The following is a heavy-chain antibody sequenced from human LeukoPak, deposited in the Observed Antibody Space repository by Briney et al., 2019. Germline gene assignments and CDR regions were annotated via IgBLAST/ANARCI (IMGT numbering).Heavy chain of an antibody. CDR3: ARDAGPPTPDRQPGLFDY. J-gene: IGHJ4*02. Sequence: GGSLRLSCAASGFTLSAYAMHWVRQAPGKGLEWVAVISYDGSNKSYADSVKGRFTISRDNSKNTLYLQMNSLRNEDTAVYYCARDAGPPTPDRQPGLFDYWGQGTLVTVSS. D-gene: IGHD1-1*01. CDR1: GFTLSAYA. CDR2: ISYDGSNK. V-gene: IGHV3-30-3*01.